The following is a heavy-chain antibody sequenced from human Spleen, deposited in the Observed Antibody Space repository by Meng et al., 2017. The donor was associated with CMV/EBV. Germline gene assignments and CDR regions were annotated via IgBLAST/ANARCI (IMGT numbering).Heavy chain of an antibody. CDR3: ARDRGGGDGFDI. V-gene: IGHV4-61*01. Sequence: TVAGGCVSSGIYYWTWIRKTPEKGLEWIAYSYDRGTTTCNPSHNNRVSITVDTSKTQIFLRLNSVTADDTAMYFCARDRGGGDGFDIWGQGTMVTVSS. J-gene: IGHJ3*02. CDR2: SYDRGTT. D-gene: IGHD3-16*01. CDR1: GGCVSSGIYY.